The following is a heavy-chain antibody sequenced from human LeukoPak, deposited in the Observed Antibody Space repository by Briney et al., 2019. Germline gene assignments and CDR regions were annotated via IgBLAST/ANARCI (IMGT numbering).Heavy chain of an antibody. CDR2: SYYSGST. V-gene: IGHV4-59*01. D-gene: IGHD6-19*01. J-gene: IGHJ4*02. CDR1: GGSISSYY. Sequence: SETLSLTCTVSGGSISSYYWSWIRQPPGKGLEWIGYSYYSGSTNYNPSLKSRVTISVDTSKNQFSLKLSSVTAADTAVYYCAGSRQWLVRNVDYWGQGTLVTVPS. CDR3: AGSRQWLVRNVDY.